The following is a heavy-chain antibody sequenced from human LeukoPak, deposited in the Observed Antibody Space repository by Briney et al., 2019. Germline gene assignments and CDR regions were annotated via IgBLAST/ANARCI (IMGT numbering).Heavy chain of an antibody. CDR2: ISGSTNTI. CDR1: GLTFSSYS. CDR3: ARARTTVTTSFDY. Sequence: GGSLRLSCAASGLTFSSYSMNWVRQAPGKGLEWVSYISGSTNTIYYADSVKGRFTISRDNAKNSLYLQMNSLRAEDTAVYYCARARTTVTTSFDYWGQGTLVTVSS. V-gene: IGHV3-48*01. D-gene: IGHD4-17*01. J-gene: IGHJ4*02.